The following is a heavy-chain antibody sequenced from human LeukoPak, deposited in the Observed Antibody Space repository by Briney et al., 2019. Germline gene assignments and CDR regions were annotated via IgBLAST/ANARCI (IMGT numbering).Heavy chain of an antibody. J-gene: IGHJ5*02. D-gene: IGHD3-10*01. CDR2: INHSGST. Sequence: SETLSLTCAVYGGSFSGYYWSWIRQPPGKGLEWIGEINHSGSTNYNPSLKSRVTISVDTSKNQSSLKLSSVTAADTAVYYCARGRPYYYGSGSPRWFDPWGQGTLVTVSS. V-gene: IGHV4-34*01. CDR1: GGSFSGYY. CDR3: ARGRPYYYGSGSPRWFDP.